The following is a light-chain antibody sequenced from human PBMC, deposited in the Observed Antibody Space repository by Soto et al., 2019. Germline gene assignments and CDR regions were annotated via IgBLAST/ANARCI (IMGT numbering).Light chain of an antibody. J-gene: IGKJ4*01. CDR2: SAS. V-gene: IGKV1-12*01. CDR1: QGINTW. Sequence: DIQMTQSPSSVSAFVGDRFTITCRASQGINTWLAWYQQKPGKAPKLLMYSASILHTGVSSRFTGGGSGTEFTLTINSLQPEDFATYYCQQSDTLPITFGGGTKVDIK. CDR3: QQSDTLPIT.